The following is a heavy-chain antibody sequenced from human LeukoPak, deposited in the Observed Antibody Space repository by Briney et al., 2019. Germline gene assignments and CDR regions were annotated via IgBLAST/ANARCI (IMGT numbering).Heavy chain of an antibody. CDR1: GFTFSSYS. CDR2: ITSRSTYI. J-gene: IGHJ4*02. D-gene: IGHD6-19*01. CDR3: ARDEETVAGLNGFDL. V-gene: IGHV3-21*01. Sequence: GGSLRLSCAASGFTFSSYSMNWFRQAPGKGLEWVASITSRSTYIFYADSVKGRFTVSRDNAENSLSLQMNSLRAEDTGVYYCARDEETVAGLNGFDLWGQGTLVTVSS.